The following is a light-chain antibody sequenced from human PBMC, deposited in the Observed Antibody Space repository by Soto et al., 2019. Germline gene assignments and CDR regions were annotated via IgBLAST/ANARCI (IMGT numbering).Light chain of an antibody. V-gene: IGLV2-14*01. J-gene: IGLJ1*01. CDR3: NSYATGNTRV. CDR1: SSDIGDYDY. Sequence: QSALAQPASVSGSPGQSITISCTGSSSDIGDYDYVSWYQQHPGKAPKVLISEVSNRPSGVSNRFSCSKSGNTASLTISGLQAEDEADYYCNSYATGNTRVFGTGTKVTVL. CDR2: EVS.